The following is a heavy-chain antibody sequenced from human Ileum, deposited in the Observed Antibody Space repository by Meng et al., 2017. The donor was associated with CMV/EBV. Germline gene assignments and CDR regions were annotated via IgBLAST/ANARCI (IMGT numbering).Heavy chain of an antibody. V-gene: IGHV4-39*07. CDR1: GGSISSSIYY. J-gene: IGHJ4*02. CDR3: ARAGYYGSGSAPFGY. CDR2: IYYSGST. Sequence: SETLSLTCTVSGGSISSSIYYWGWIRQPPGKGLEWIGSIYYSGSTYYNPSLKSRVTISVDTSKNQFSLKLSSVTAAATAVYYCARAGYYGSGSAPFGYWGQGTLVTVSS. D-gene: IGHD3-10*01.